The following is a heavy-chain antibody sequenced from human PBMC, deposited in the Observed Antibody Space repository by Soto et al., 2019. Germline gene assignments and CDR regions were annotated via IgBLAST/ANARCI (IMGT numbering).Heavy chain of an antibody. CDR2: IYCDDDK. Sequence: QITLKESGPTLVKPTQTLTLTCTSSGFPLSTSGAGVGWIRQPPGKALEGLALIYCDDDKRYSPSLKSRLTNTKYTSKNQVVLTMTNMDPVDTATYYCAHSLIGYYYDSSGSNWFDPWGQGTLVTVSS. CDR1: GFPLSTSGAG. CDR3: AHSLIGYYYDSSGSNWFDP. J-gene: IGHJ5*02. V-gene: IGHV2-5*02. D-gene: IGHD3-22*01.